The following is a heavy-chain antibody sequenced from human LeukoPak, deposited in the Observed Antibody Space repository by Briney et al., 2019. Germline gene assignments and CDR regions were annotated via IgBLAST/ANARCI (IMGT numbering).Heavy chain of an antibody. Sequence: SETLSLTCTVSGISNYYWSWIRQPPEKGLEWIGYAYYDGRSNYNSSLRSRVTMSIDTSKNQFSLKLSSVTAADTAVYYCARGKRGKGLKTYYYDSSGYWPIDYWGQGTLVTVSS. V-gene: IGHV4-59*12. CDR1: GISNYY. CDR2: AYYDGRS. J-gene: IGHJ4*02. CDR3: ARGKRGKGLKTYYYDSSGYWPIDY. D-gene: IGHD3-22*01.